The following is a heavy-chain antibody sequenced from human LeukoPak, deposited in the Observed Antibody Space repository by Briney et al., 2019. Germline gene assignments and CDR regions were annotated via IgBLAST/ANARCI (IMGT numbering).Heavy chain of an antibody. Sequence: SETLSLTCTVSGGSISSYYWSWIRQPPGKGLEWIGNLYYSGITYYNPSLKSRFTMSVDTSKNQFSLKLTSVTAADTAVYYCARVHGSGYKIYNWFDPWGQGTLVTVSS. D-gene: IGHD5-12*01. CDR3: ARVHGSGYKIYNWFDP. J-gene: IGHJ5*02. CDR1: GGSISSYY. CDR2: LYYSGIT. V-gene: IGHV4-59*12.